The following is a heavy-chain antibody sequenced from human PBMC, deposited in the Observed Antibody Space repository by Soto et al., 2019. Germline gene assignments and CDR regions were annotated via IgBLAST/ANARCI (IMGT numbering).Heavy chain of an antibody. D-gene: IGHD6-13*01. CDR2: IYPGDSDT. CDR3: ARGAGYFSSRSLYF. Sequence: HGESLKISCKASGYTFTSYWIGWVRQMPGKGLEWMGLIYPGDSDTRYSPSFQGQVTISADKSINTAYLQWSSLKASDTAIYYCARGAGYFSSRSLYFWGQGTLVTVSS. J-gene: IGHJ4*02. CDR1: GYTFTSYW. V-gene: IGHV5-51*01.